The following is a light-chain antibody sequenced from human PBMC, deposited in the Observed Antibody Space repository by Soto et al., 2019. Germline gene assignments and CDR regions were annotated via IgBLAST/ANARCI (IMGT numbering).Light chain of an antibody. CDR3: QQYNSYWT. CDR1: QSISSR. CDR2: DAS. V-gene: IGKV1-5*01. J-gene: IGKJ1*01. Sequence: DIQMTQSPSTLSASVGDRVTITCRASQSISSRLAWYQQKPGKAPKFLIYDASSLESGVPSRFSGSGSGTKFTLTISSLQPDDSATYYCQQYNSYWTLGQGTKVEVK.